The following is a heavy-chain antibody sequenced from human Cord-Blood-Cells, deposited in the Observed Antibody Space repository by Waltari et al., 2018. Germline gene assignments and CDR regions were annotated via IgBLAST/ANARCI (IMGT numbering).Heavy chain of an antibody. Sequence: QVQLVQSGAEVKKPGASVKVSCKASGYTFTSYGISWVRQAPGQGLEWMGWIIAYNGNTNDAQKLQGRGTMTTDTSTSTAYMELGSLGSDDTAVYYCARAKGYYYDSSGYFDYWGQGTLVTVSS. D-gene: IGHD3-22*01. V-gene: IGHV1-18*01. CDR2: IIAYNGNT. J-gene: IGHJ4*02. CDR3: ARAKGYYYDSSGYFDY. CDR1: GYTFTSYG.